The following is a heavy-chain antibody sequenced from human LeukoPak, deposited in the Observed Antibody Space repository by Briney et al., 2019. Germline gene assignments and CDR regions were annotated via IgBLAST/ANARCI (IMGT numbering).Heavy chain of an antibody. CDR1: GGSITSGAYY. CDR2: IYYSGST. J-gene: IGHJ3*02. Sequence: SETLSLTCAVSGGSITSGAYYWNWIRQHPGKGLEWIGRIYYSGSTYYNPSLKSRVTISVDTSKNQFSLKLSSVTAADTAVYYCARLSGYGDYPAGPFDIWGQGTMVTVSS. V-gene: IGHV4-31*11. D-gene: IGHD4-17*01. CDR3: ARLSGYGDYPAGPFDI.